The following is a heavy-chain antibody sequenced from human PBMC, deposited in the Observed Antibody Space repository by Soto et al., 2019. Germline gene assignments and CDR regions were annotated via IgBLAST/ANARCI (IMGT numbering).Heavy chain of an antibody. Sequence: ASVKVSCKASGFTFTTYGINWVRQATGQGLEWMGWMNPYNGNTGYAQKFRGRVTMTRNTSISTAYMELSNLRSDDTAVYYCARRKERSGPNYFDYWGQGTLVTVSS. D-gene: IGHD6-25*01. CDR2: MNPYNGNT. V-gene: IGHV1-8*01. J-gene: IGHJ4*02. CDR3: ARRKERSGPNYFDY. CDR1: GFTFTTYG.